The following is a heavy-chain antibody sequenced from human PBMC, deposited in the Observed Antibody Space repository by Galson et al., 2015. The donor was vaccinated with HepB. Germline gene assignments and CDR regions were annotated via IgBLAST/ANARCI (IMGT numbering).Heavy chain of an antibody. V-gene: IGHV3-30*04. CDR1: GFTFSSYA. Sequence: SLRLSCAASGFTFSSYALHWVRQAPGKGLEWVAVISHDGSNKYYADSVKGRFTISRDTSNNTLYLQMNSLRAEDTAVYYCARDYYGDYVPTLVDYWGQGTLVTVSS. CDR2: ISHDGSNK. J-gene: IGHJ4*02. CDR3: ARDYYGDYVPTLVDY. D-gene: IGHD4-17*01.